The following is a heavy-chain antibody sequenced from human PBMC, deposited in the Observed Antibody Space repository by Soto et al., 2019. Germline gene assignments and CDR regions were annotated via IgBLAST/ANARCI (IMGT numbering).Heavy chain of an antibody. Sequence: QVQLVQSGAEVKKPGSSMKVSCTASGGSLSNFGISWVRQAPGQGLEWMGAIIPVFGTPNYAQKFQDRVTXXAXXSTTTVYMEVRSLTSEDTAVYYCARGDATKIVVTTYYAMDVWGQGTTVTVSS. V-gene: IGHV1-69*12. D-gene: IGHD3-22*01. J-gene: IGHJ6*02. CDR2: IIPVFGTP. CDR1: GGSLSNFG. CDR3: ARGDATKIVVTTYYAMDV.